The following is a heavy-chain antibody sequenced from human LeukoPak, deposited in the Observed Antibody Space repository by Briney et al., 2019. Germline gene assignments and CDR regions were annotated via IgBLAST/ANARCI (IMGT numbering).Heavy chain of an antibody. J-gene: IGHJ4*02. V-gene: IGHV3-9*01. D-gene: IGHD3-9*01. Sequence: GGSLRLSCAASGFTFDDYAMHWVRQAPGKGLEWVSGISWNSGSIGYADSVKGRFTISRDNAKNSLYLQMNSLRAEDTALYYCAKDGDYDILTGYYYDYWGREPWSPSPQ. CDR3: AKDGDYDILTGYYYDY. CDR1: GFTFDDYA. CDR2: ISWNSGSI.